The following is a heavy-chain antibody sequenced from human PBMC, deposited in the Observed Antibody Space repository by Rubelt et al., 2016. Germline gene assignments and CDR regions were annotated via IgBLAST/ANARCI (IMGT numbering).Heavy chain of an antibody. CDR1: GGSISSSSYY. V-gene: IGHV4-39*07. J-gene: IGHJ4*02. CDR2: IYYSGST. Sequence: QLQLQESGPGLVKPSETLSLTCTVSGGSISSSSYYWGWIRQPPGKGLEWIGSIYYSGSTYYNPSLKSRFTLSVDTSKNQFYLKLSSVTAADTAVYYCARPTRRYWDYWGQGTLVTVSS. D-gene: IGHD2-2*01. CDR3: ARPTRRYWDY.